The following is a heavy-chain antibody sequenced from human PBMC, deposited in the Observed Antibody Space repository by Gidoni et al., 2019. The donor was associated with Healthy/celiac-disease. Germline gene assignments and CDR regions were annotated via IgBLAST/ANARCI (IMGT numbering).Heavy chain of an antibody. V-gene: IGHV4-39*01. CDR1: CGSLSSSSYY. CDR2: IYYSGST. CDR3: ARRVVVGAYDAFDI. Sequence: QLQLQESGPGLVKPSETLSLTCTVSCGSLSSSSYYWGWIRPPPGKGLEWIGSIYYSGSTYDNPSLKSRVTISVDTSKNQFSLKLSSVTAADTAVYYCARRVVVGAYDAFDIWGQGTMVTVSS. J-gene: IGHJ3*02. D-gene: IGHD1-26*01.